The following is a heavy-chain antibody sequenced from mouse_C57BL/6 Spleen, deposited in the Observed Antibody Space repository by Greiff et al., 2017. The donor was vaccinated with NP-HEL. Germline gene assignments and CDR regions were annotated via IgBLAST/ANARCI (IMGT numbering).Heavy chain of an antibody. Sequence: VQLQQSGAELVMPGASVKLSCKASGYTFTSYWMHWVKQRPGQGLEWIGEIDPSDSYTNYNQKFKGKSTLTVDKSSSTAYMQLSSLTSEDSAVYYCARRDSNYYYAMDYWGQGTSVTVSS. CDR1: GYTFTSYW. V-gene: IGHV1-69*01. CDR2: IDPSDSYT. J-gene: IGHJ4*01. CDR3: ARRDSNYYYAMDY. D-gene: IGHD2-5*01.